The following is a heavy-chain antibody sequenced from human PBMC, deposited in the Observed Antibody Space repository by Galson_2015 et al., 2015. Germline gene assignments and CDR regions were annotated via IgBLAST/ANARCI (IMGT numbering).Heavy chain of an antibody. J-gene: IGHJ4*02. CDR1: GFTFSSYS. Sequence: SLRLSCAASGFTFSSYSMNWVRQAPGKGLEWVSYISSSSSTIYYADSVKGRFTISRDNAKNSLHLQMNSLRDEDTAVYYCARDSYDFWSGWVDYWGQGTLVTVSS. CDR2: ISSSSSTI. D-gene: IGHD3-3*01. V-gene: IGHV3-48*02. CDR3: ARDSYDFWSGWVDY.